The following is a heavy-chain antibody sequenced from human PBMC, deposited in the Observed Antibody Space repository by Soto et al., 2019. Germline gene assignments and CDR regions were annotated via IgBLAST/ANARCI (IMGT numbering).Heavy chain of an antibody. CDR2: ISGGGDTS. Sequence: PGGSLRLSCAVSGFTLSNYAISWVRQAPGKGLEWVSIISGGGDTSYYADSVKGRFTISRDNSRNTLYLQMNSLRAGDSAKYYCAKEGTSGLYYFEYWGPGTLVTVSS. V-gene: IGHV3-23*01. D-gene: IGHD6-19*01. CDR1: GFTLSNYA. CDR3: AKEGTSGLYYFEY. J-gene: IGHJ4*02.